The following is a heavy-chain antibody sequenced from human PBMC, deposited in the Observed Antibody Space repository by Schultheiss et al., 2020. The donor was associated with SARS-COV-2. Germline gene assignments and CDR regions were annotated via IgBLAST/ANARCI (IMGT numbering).Heavy chain of an antibody. CDR3: ARVRGSLRYFDWTPKGFDY. Sequence: SETLSLTCDVSGYSISSGYYWSWIRQPPGKGLEWIGYIYHSGSTNYNPSLKSRVTISVDTSKNQFSLKLSSVTAADTAVYYCARVRGSLRYFDWTPKGFDYWGQGTLVTVSS. J-gene: IGHJ4*02. CDR1: GYSISSGYY. D-gene: IGHD3-9*01. CDR2: IYHSGST. V-gene: IGHV4-38-2*01.